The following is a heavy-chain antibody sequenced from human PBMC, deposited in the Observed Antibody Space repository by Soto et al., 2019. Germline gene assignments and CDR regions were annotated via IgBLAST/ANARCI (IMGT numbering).Heavy chain of an antibody. Sequence: VKVSSKASGYTFTGYYMHWVRQAPGQGLEWMGWINPNSGGTNYAQKLQGWVTMTRDTSISTAYMELSRLGSDDTAVYYCASGRTTDYYYMDVWGKGTTVTVS. CDR1: GYTFTGYY. J-gene: IGHJ6*03. D-gene: IGHD1-7*01. CDR3: ASGRTTDYYYMDV. CDR2: INPNSGGT. V-gene: IGHV1-2*04.